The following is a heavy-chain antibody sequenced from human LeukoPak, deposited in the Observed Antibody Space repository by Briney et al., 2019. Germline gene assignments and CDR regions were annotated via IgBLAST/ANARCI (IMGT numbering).Heavy chain of an antibody. Sequence: GGSLRLSCSASGFTFSNYAMSRVRQAPGKGLEWVSGLSRSGSDTYYADSVKGRFTISRDNSKNTLYLQMNSLRAEDTAVYYCAKTSGYSNSWYEDWGQGTLVTVSS. V-gene: IGHV3-23*01. CDR2: LSRSGSDT. CDR1: GFTFSNYA. D-gene: IGHD5-12*01. J-gene: IGHJ5*02. CDR3: AKTSGYSNSWYED.